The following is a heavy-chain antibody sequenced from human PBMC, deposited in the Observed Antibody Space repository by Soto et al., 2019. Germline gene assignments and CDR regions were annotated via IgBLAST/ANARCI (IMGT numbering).Heavy chain of an antibody. CDR1: GGTFSSYT. D-gene: IGHD6-6*01. J-gene: IGHJ4*02. CDR2: IIPIFGTA. CDR3: ARERIAARRHLDY. Sequence: QVQLVQSGAEVKKPGSSVRVSCKLSGGTFSSYTFTWVRQAPGQGLEWMGGIIPIFGTANYAQKFQGRVTITADESTSTAYMELSSLRSEDTAVYYCARERIAARRHLDYWGQGTLVTVSS. V-gene: IGHV1-69*01.